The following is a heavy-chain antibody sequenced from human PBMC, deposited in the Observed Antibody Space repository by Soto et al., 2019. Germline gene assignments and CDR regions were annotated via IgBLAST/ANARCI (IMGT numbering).Heavy chain of an antibody. CDR1: GFTFSIYS. J-gene: IGHJ6*02. Sequence: SYLSSGFTFSIYSIHWARQPPGKGLQWVAVIWYDGSNQYYADSVKGRFTISRDSSKNTVYLHMNSLRVEDTAVYYCARDLTGYDFWTGYYTLKGMDVWGQGTTVTVSS. V-gene: IGHV3-33*08. CDR2: IWYDGSNQ. CDR3: ARDLTGYDFWTGYYTLKGMDV. D-gene: IGHD3-3*01.